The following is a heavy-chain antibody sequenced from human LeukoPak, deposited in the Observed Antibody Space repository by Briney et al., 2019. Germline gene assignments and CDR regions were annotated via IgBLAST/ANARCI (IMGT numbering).Heavy chain of an antibody. Sequence: SETLSLTCTVSGGSISSYYWSWIRQPPGKGLEWIGYIYYSGSTNYNPSLKSRVTISVDTSTNQISLKLSSVTAADTAVYYCATSPRRRILGVQAPTYYFDYWGQGTLVTVSS. CDR2: IYYSGST. J-gene: IGHJ4*02. CDR3: ATSPRRRILGVQAPTYYFDY. CDR1: GGSISSYY. D-gene: IGHD1-26*01. V-gene: IGHV4-59*01.